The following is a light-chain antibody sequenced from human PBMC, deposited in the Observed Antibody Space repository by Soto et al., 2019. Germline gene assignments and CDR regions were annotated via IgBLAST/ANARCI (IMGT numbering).Light chain of an antibody. Sequence: DIQMTQSPSTLSASVGDRVTITCRASQSISSWLAWYQQKPGKAPKLLISGASTLESGVPSRFSGSGSVTEFTLTISSLQPDDFATYYCQQYHSYSTFGQGTKVDI. CDR3: QQYHSYST. CDR2: GAS. J-gene: IGKJ1*01. CDR1: QSISSW. V-gene: IGKV1-5*01.